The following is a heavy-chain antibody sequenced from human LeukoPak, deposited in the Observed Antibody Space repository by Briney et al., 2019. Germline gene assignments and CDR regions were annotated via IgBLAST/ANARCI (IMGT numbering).Heavy chain of an antibody. Sequence: GGSLRLSCAASGFTFRDFWMHWVRQAPGKGPVWVSRMSPDGSATYYADSVKGRFTISRDNAENTIYLQMSSLRAEDTAVYYCARDMWGTFDYWGQGALVTVSS. CDR2: MSPDGSAT. CDR1: GFTFRDFW. V-gene: IGHV3-74*01. D-gene: IGHD7-27*01. J-gene: IGHJ4*02. CDR3: ARDMWGTFDY.